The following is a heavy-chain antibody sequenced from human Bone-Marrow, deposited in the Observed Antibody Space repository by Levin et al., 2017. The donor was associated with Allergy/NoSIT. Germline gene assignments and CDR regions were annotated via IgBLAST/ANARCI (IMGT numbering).Heavy chain of an antibody. CDR1: GFTFNSYS. Sequence: GGSLRLSCAASGFTFNSYSMNWVRQAPGKGLEWISYISSSSNTMYYADSVKGRFTISRDNAKNSLFLQMSSLRAEDTAVYYCARKRGSSWYLWFDPWGQGTLVTVSS. CDR3: ARKRGSSWYLWFDP. D-gene: IGHD6-13*01. J-gene: IGHJ5*02. CDR2: ISSSSNTM. V-gene: IGHV3-48*04.